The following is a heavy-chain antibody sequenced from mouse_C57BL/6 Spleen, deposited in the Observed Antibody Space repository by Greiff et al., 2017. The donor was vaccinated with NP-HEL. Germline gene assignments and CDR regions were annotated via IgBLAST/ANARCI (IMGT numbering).Heavy chain of an antibody. V-gene: IGHV8-8*01. CDR1: GFSLSTFGMG. CDR2: IWWDDDS. CDR3: ARIDYYGSSRAWFAY. J-gene: IGHJ3*01. D-gene: IGHD1-1*01. Sequence: QVTLKVSGPGILQPSQTLSLTCSFSGFSLSTFGMGVGWISPPSGMGLEWLAHIWWDDDSSYNPALKRRLTISKDTSKNQVFRKIANVDTADTDTYYCARIDYYGSSRAWFAYWGQGTLVTVSA.